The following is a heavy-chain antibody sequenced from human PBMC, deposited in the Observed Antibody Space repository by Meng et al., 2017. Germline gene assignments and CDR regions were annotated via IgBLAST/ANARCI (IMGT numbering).Heavy chain of an antibody. CDR2: ISSSSTI. Sequence: GESLKISCAASGFTFSDYYMNWVRQAPGKGLEWVSSISSSSTIYYADSVKGRFTISRDNAKNSLYLQMNSLRAEDTAVYYCARDRKDDYVWGRRDAFDIWGQGTMVTVSS. J-gene: IGHJ3*02. D-gene: IGHD3-16*01. CDR1: GFTFSDYY. V-gene: IGHV3-69-1*02. CDR3: ARDRKDDYVWGRRDAFDI.